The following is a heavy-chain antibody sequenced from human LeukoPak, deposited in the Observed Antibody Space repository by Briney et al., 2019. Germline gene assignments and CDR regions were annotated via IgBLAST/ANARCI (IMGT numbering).Heavy chain of an antibody. Sequence: LSLTYTVSGGSNSSYYWSWIRQPPGKALEGVSYISSSGSTIYYADSVKGRFTISRDNAKNSLYLQMNSLRAEDTAVNDCARGRSSYDAFDIWGQGTMVTVSS. D-gene: IGHD6-6*01. CDR2: ISSSGSTI. J-gene: IGHJ3*02. CDR3: ARGRSSYDAFDI. CDR1: GGSNSSYY. V-gene: IGHV3-11*01.